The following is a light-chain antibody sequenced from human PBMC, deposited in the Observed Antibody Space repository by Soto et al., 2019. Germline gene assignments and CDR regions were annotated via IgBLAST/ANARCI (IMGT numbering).Light chain of an antibody. CDR3: QSYDSSLSVV. V-gene: IGLV1-40*01. CDR2: GNS. CDR1: SSNIGAGYD. J-gene: IGLJ2*01. Sequence: QSVLTQPPSVSVAPGQRVTISGTGSSSNIGAGYDVHWYQQLPGTAPKLLIYGNSNRPSGVPDRFSGSKSGTSASLAITGLQAEDEADYYCQSYDSSLSVVFGGGTKLTVL.